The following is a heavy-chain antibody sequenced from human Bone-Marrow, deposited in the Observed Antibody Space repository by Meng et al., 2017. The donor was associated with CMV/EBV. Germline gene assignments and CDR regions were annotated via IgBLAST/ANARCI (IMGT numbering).Heavy chain of an antibody. CDR1: GGSFSGYY. CDR2: INHSGST. Sequence: SETLSLTCAVYGGSFSGYYWSWIRQPPGKGLEWIGEINHSGSTNSNPSPKSRVTISVDTSKNQFSLKLSSVTAADTAVYFCARVKHIGILTGLRYFDYWGQGILVTVSS. V-gene: IGHV4-34*01. J-gene: IGHJ4*02. CDR3: ARVKHIGILTGLRYFDY. D-gene: IGHD3-9*01.